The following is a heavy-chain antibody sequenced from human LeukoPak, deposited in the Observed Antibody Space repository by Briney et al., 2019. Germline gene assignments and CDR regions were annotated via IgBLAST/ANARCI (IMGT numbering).Heavy chain of an antibody. J-gene: IGHJ4*02. Sequence: GGSLRLSCAASGFTFSSYAMSWVRQAPGKGLEWVSAISGSGGSTYYADSVKGRFTISRDNSKNTLYLQMNSLRAEDTAVYSCARDTYYGDYVFAYWGQGTLVTVSS. CDR1: GFTFSSYA. CDR2: ISGSGGST. V-gene: IGHV3-23*01. D-gene: IGHD4-17*01. CDR3: ARDTYYGDYVFAY.